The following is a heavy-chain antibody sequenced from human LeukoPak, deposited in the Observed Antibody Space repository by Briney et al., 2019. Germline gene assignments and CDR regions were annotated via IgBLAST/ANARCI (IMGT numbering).Heavy chain of an antibody. Sequence: GGSLRLSCAASGFTFTNYAMSWVRQAPGKGLEWVSFISGSGSPTYYADSVKGRFTISRDNSKNTLYLQLNSLRSEDTAVYYCARGWSDFDYWGQGTLVTVSS. J-gene: IGHJ4*02. CDR3: ARGWSDFDY. CDR2: ISGSGSPT. D-gene: IGHD2-15*01. CDR1: GFTFTNYA. V-gene: IGHV3-23*01.